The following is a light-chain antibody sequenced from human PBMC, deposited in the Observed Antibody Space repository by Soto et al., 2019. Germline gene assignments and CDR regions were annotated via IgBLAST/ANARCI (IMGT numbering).Light chain of an antibody. CDR1: QSVSTNY. Sequence: EIVLTQYPATLSLSPGERATLSCRASQSVSTNYLAWYKQRPGQAPRLLIFGASYRATGIPDRFSGSGSGTGFTLNISRLEPEHFAVYCCEHYSSSHPEFTFGPGTKVDSK. V-gene: IGKV3-20*01. CDR3: EHYSSSHPEFT. J-gene: IGKJ3*01. CDR2: GAS.